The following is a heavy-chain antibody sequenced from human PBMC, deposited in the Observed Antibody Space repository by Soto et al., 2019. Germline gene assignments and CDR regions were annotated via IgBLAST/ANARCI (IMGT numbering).Heavy chain of an antibody. CDR3: AKGESGSGSYPFDY. J-gene: IGHJ4*02. CDR2: ISWDGGST. CDR1: GFTFDDYA. V-gene: IGHV3-43D*03. Sequence: GGSLRLSCAASGFTFDDYAMHWVRQAPGKGLEWVSLISWDGGSTYYADSVKGRFTISRDNSKNSLYLQMNSLRAEDTALYYCAKGESGSGSYPFDYWGQGTLVTVSS. D-gene: IGHD3-10*01.